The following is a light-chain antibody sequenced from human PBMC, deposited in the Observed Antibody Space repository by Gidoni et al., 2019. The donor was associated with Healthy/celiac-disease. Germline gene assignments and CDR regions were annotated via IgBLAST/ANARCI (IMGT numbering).Light chain of an antibody. J-gene: IGLJ2*01. CDR3: QSYDSSLSGWV. Sequence: QSVLTQPPSVSGAPGQRVTISCTGSSSNIWAGYDVHWYQQLPGTAPKLLIYGNSTRPSGVPDRFSGSKSCTSASLAITGLQAEDEADYYCQSYDSSLSGWVFGGGTKLTVL. CDR1: SSNIWAGYD. CDR2: GNS. V-gene: IGLV1-40*01.